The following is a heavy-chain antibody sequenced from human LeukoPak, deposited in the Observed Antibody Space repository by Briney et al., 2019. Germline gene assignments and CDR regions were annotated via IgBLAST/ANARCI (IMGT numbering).Heavy chain of an antibody. CDR1: GDSVSIISAA. CDR3: ARWGSGSSVSLFDP. J-gene: IGHJ5*02. Sequence: SQTLSLTCAISGDSVSIISAAWNWIRQSPSRGLEWLGRTYYRSKWYTDYAVSVKSRITINPDTSKNQFSLQLNSVTPEDTAVYYCARWGSGSSVSLFDPWGQGTLVTVSS. CDR2: TYYRSKWYT. V-gene: IGHV6-1*01. D-gene: IGHD6-6*01.